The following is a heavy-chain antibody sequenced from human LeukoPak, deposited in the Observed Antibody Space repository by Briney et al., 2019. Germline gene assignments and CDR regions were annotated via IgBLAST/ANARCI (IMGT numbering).Heavy chain of an antibody. J-gene: IGHJ4*02. Sequence: GGSLRLSCAASGFTFSNAWMSWVRQAPGKGLEWVGRIKSKTDGGTTDYAAPVKGRFTISRDDSKNTLYLQMNSLKTEDTAVYYCAKDREHSYGYYFDYWGQGTLVTVSS. V-gene: IGHV3-15*01. D-gene: IGHD5-18*01. CDR2: IKSKTDGGTT. CDR3: AKDREHSYGYYFDY. CDR1: GFTFSNAW.